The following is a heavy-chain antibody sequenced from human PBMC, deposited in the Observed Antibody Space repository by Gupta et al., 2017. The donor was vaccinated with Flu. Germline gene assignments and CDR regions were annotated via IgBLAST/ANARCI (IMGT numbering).Heavy chain of an antibody. V-gene: IGHV3-74*01. CDR2: ISLDGSRA. J-gene: IGHJ4*02. CDR3: VKTSKGKMLGD. CDR1: FMFSNYW. Sequence: FMFSNYWMHWVRQVPGKGLEWVSRISLDGSRARYGDSLKGRFTVSRDNASNTLLPQMNSLRVEDTAVYYGVKTSKGKMLGDWGRGTLVTVSS. D-gene: IGHD3-10*02.